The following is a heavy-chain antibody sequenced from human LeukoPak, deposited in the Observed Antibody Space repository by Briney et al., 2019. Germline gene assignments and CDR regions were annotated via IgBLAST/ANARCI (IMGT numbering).Heavy chain of an antibody. CDR3: AGAAAGTAIDS. J-gene: IGHJ4*02. CDR2: IYPGDSDI. CDR1: GYRFTDYW. V-gene: IGHV5-51*01. D-gene: IGHD6-13*01. Sequence: GEPLQISCKGSGYRFTDYWIAWARQIPGKGLEWMGIIYPGDSDIRYSPSFHGQFTISADKSISTAYLQWSSLKASDTAIYYCAGAAAGTAIDSWGQGTLVTVSS.